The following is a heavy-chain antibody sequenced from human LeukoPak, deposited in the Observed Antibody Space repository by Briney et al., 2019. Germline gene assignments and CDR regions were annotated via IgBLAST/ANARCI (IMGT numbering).Heavy chain of an antibody. Sequence: GGSLRLSCTTSGFTFSTFGMHWVRQAPGNGLDWVAVIWYDGSNKYHADSVKGRFTISRDNSKNTLYLQMNSLRVEDTAVYYCARGENNGWYDYWGQGTLVTVSS. CDR2: IWYDGSNK. CDR3: ARGENNGWYDY. CDR1: GFTFSTFG. D-gene: IGHD6-19*01. J-gene: IGHJ4*02. V-gene: IGHV3-33*01.